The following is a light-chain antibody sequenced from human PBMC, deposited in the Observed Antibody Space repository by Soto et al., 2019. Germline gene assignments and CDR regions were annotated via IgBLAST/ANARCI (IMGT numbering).Light chain of an antibody. Sequence: EIVMTQSPATLSVSPGERATLSCRASQSVTSNYLAWFQQKPGQAPRLLIYGASNRATGIPDRFSGSGSGTDFTLTISRLEPEDFAVYYCQQYGGLPRTFGQGTKVDI. CDR2: GAS. CDR1: QSVTSNY. V-gene: IGKV3-20*01. J-gene: IGKJ1*01. CDR3: QQYGGLPRT.